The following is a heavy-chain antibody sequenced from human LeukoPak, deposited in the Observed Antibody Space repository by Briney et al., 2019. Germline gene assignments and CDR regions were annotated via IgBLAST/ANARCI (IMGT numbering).Heavy chain of an antibody. CDR1: GLTFTSHG. Sequence: GTSLRLSCTASGLTFTSHGFHWLRQVVGKGLEWVASVRKDGSDTYHTNSVKGRFSICRDDPENSLYLQMNSRRPEDTAIYYGARDRGKDYFGSWGQGTQVTVSS. D-gene: IGHD3-9*01. V-gene: IGHV3-33*01. CDR3: ARDRGKDYFGS. J-gene: IGHJ4*02. CDR2: VRKDGSDT.